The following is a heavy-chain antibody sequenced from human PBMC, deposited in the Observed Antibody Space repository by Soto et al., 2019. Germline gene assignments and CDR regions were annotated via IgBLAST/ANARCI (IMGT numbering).Heavy chain of an antibody. Sequence: EVQLLQSGGGLVQPGGPLRLSCVVSGFTFSGYAMSWVRQAPGMGLEWVSGIGGSGTASGYAESVKGRFTISRDNTKNTLYLQMTSLRDEDTAVYYCAKVEGRGYNYGYSDYWGQGTLVIVSS. CDR1: GFTFSGYA. CDR2: IGGSGTAS. D-gene: IGHD5-18*01. CDR3: AKVEGRGYNYGYSDY. V-gene: IGHV3-23*01. J-gene: IGHJ4*02.